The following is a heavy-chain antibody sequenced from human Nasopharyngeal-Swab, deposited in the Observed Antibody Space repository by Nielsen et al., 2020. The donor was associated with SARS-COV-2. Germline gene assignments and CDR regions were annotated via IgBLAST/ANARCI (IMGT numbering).Heavy chain of an antibody. V-gene: IGHV3-30*03. Sequence: GESLKISCAASGFTFSSSGMHWVRQAPGKGLEWVAVISYDGSNKYYADSVKGRFTISRDNSKNTLYLQMNSLRAEDTAVYYCASRGIWFGEFVFDYWGQGTLVTVSS. J-gene: IGHJ4*02. D-gene: IGHD3-10*01. CDR3: ASRGIWFGEFVFDY. CDR2: ISYDGSNK. CDR1: GFTFSSSG.